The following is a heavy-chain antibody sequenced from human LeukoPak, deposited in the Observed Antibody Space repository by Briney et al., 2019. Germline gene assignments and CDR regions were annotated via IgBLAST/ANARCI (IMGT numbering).Heavy chain of an antibody. Sequence: SEILSLTCAVYGGSFSGYYWSWIRQPPGKGLEWIGEINHSGSTNYNPSLKSRVTISVDTSKNQFSLKLSSVTAADTAVYYCARGGEQGDYFDYWGQGTLVTVSS. CDR3: ARGGEQGDYFDY. D-gene: IGHD3-16*01. V-gene: IGHV4-34*01. CDR1: GGSFSGYY. J-gene: IGHJ4*02. CDR2: INHSGST.